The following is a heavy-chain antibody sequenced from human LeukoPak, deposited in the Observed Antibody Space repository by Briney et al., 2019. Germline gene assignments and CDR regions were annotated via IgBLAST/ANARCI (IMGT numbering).Heavy chain of an antibody. J-gene: IGHJ4*02. Sequence: GGSLRLSCAASGFTFSSYAMHWVRQAPGKGLEWVSSVSSSSSYIYYADSVKGRFSISRDNSKSTLCLQMNSLRAEDTAVYYCAKQLGYCSDGSCYFPYWGQGTLVTVSS. CDR1: GFTFSSYA. D-gene: IGHD2-15*01. CDR2: VSSSSSYI. CDR3: AKQLGYCSDGSCYFPY. V-gene: IGHV3-21*04.